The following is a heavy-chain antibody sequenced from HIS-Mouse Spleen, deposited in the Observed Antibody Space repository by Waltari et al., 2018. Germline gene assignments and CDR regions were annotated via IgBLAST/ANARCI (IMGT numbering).Heavy chain of an antibody. Sequence: QLQLQESGPGLVKPSETLSLTCTVSGGSISRSSYSWGWIRQPPGKGLAWIGSIYYSGSTYYNPSLKSRVTISVDTSKNQFSLKLSSVTAADTAVYYCAREIPYSSSWYDWYFDLWGRGTLVTVSS. V-gene: IGHV4-39*07. CDR3: AREIPYSSSWYDWYFDL. CDR1: GGSISRSSYS. J-gene: IGHJ2*01. D-gene: IGHD6-13*01. CDR2: IYYSGST.